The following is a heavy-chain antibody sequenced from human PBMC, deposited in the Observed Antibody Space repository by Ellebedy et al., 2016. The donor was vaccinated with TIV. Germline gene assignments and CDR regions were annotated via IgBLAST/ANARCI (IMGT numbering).Heavy chain of an antibody. CDR1: GGSISSSSYY. V-gene: IGHV4-39*01. D-gene: IGHD3-16*02. J-gene: IGHJ4*02. CDR3: ASPELSFFYFDY. CDR2: IYYSGST. Sequence: GSLRLXXTVSGGSISSSSYYWGWIRQPPGKGLEWIGSIYYSGSTYYNPSLKSRVTISVDTSKNQFSLKLSSVTAADTAVYYCASPELSFFYFDYWGQGTLVTVSS.